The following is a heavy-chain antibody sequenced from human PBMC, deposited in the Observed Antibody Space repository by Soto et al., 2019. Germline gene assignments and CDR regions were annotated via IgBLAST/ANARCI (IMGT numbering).Heavy chain of an antibody. D-gene: IGHD6-6*01. CDR1: GYTSTSNT. J-gene: IGHJ4*01. V-gene: IGHV1-3*01. Sequence: ASVKVSCKASGYTSTSNTIHWLRQAPGQRPEWVGWISAGSGITKYSQKSQGRVSITRDTSASTAYMELSGLASEDTAVYYCARDVSSALDYWGQGTLVTVSS. CDR3: ARDVSSALDY. CDR2: ISAGSGIT.